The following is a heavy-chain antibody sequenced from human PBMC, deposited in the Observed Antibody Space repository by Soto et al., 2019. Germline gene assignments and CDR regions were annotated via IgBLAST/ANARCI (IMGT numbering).Heavy chain of an antibody. CDR1: GGTFSNYA. CDR2: IIPIGATV. CDR3: ARDLLGFGYTYADV. Sequence: SVKVSCKASGGTFSNYALISWVRQAPGQGLEWMGGIIPIGATVNYAQKFQGRVTITADESTSTVYMDLGSLRSEDTAVYYCARDLLGFGYTYADVWGQGTTVTVSS. D-gene: IGHD3-10*01. J-gene: IGHJ6*02. V-gene: IGHV1-69*13.